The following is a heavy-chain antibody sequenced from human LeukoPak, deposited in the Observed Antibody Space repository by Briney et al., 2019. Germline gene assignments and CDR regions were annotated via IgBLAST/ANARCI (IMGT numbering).Heavy chain of an antibody. CDR2: IYYSGST. D-gene: IGHD2-2*01. V-gene: IGHV4-39*01. CDR3: AGRYCSSTSCYDNYYYYMDV. Sequence: SETLSLTRTVSGGSISSSSYYWGWIRQPPGKGLEWIGCIYYSGSTYYNPSLKSRVTISVDTSKNQFSLKLSSVTAADTAVYYCAGRYCSSTSCYDNYYYYMDVWGKGTTVTVSS. J-gene: IGHJ6*03. CDR1: GGSISSSSYY.